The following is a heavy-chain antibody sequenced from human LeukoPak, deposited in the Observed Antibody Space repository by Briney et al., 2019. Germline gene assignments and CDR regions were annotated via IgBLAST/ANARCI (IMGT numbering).Heavy chain of an antibody. V-gene: IGHV1-46*01. D-gene: IGHD3-22*01. J-gene: IGHJ4*02. CDR3: SRDRTHHYESSGYYSRWEN. CDR2: INPGGGNT. Sequence: GASVKVSCKASGYTFTSYFIHWVRQAPGEGLEWMGLINPGGGNTRYARKFQGRVTMTRDTSTRTVYMELSSLRSEDTAMYYCSRDRTHHYESSGYYSRWENWGQGTLVTVSS. CDR1: GYTFTSYF.